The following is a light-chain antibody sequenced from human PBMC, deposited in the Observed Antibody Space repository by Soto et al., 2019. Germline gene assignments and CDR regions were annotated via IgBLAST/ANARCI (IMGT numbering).Light chain of an antibody. J-gene: IGKJ5*01. CDR2: GAS. CDR1: QGIRTD. CDR3: LQDYNYPRT. V-gene: IGKV1-6*01. Sequence: AIQMTQSPSSLSASVGDRVTITCRSSQGIRTDLGWYQQKPGKAPKLLIYGASSLQSEVPSRFSGSGSGTDFTLTISSLQPEDFATYYCLQDYNYPRTFGQGTRLEIK.